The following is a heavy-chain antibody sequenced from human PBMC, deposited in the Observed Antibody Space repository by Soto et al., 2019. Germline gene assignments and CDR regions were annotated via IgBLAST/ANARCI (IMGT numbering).Heavy chain of an antibody. J-gene: IGHJ4*02. CDR1: GNTFTYRY. D-gene: IGHD1-26*01. CDR3: ASGGAGSGPFTWELPDH. Sequence: QMQLVQSGAEVKKTGSSVTVSCKALGNTFTYRYLHWVRQAPGQALEWMGWITPFSGDVHYAQKFQERVTITRDRSINTAYMQMSSLRSEHTAMYFCASGGAGSGPFTWELPDHWGQGTLVTFSS. V-gene: IGHV1-45*02. CDR2: ITPFSGDV.